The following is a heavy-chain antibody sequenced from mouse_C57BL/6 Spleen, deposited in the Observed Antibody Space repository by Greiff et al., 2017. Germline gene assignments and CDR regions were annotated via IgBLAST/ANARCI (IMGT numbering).Heavy chain of an antibody. D-gene: IGHD2-4*01. J-gene: IGHJ2*01. Sequence: QVQLQQSGAELVRPGSSVTLSCKASGYTFTSYWMHWVKQRPIQGLEWIGNIDPSDSETHYNQKFKDKATLTGDKSSSTAYMQLSSLTSEDSAVYYCAGWGITFDYWGQGTTLTVSS. CDR2: IDPSDSET. CDR1: GYTFTSYW. CDR3: AGWGITFDY. V-gene: IGHV1-52*01.